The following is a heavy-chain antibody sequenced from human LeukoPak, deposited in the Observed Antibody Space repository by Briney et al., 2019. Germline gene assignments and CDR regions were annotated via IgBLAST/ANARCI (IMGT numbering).Heavy chain of an antibody. Sequence: PGGSLRLSCAASGFTFSSHWMSWVRQAPGKGLEWVANIKQDGGEKYYVDSVKGRFTISRDNAQKSRYLQMNSLRAEDTAIYYCARDYVAAGISWDYWGQGTLVGVSS. J-gene: IGHJ4*02. CDR3: ARDYVAAGISWDY. CDR2: IKQDGGEK. CDR1: GFTFSSHW. V-gene: IGHV3-7*01. D-gene: IGHD6-13*01.